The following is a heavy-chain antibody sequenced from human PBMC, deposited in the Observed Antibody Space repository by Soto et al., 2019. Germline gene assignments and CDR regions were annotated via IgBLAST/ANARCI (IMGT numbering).Heavy chain of an antibody. D-gene: IGHD3-10*01. CDR1: GGTVNTYY. J-gene: IGHJ4*02. CDR2: IYSSGNT. CDR3: ARDRGPTSYFDY. Sequence: SETLSLTCSVSGGTVNTYYWSWIRQPPGKELEWIGYIYSSGNTNYNPSLKSRVTISVDTPNNQFFLKLSSVTAADTAVYYCARDRGPTSYFDYWGQGKHGHRLL. V-gene: IGHV4-59*02.